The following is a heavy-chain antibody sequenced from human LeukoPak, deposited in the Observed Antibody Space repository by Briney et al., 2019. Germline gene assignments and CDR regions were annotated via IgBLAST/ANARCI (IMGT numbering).Heavy chain of an antibody. D-gene: IGHD4-17*01. J-gene: IGHJ3*02. V-gene: IGHV3-33*08. Sequence: PGGSLRLSCAASGFSFSSYGIHWVRQAPGKGLDWVAVIWYDGNSQYYADSVKGRFIISRDNSKNTVYLQMNSLTAEDTAIYYCVRPNGDYARGGLEIWGQGTVVTVSS. CDR3: VRPNGDYARGGLEI. CDR2: IWYDGNSQ. CDR1: GFSFSSYG.